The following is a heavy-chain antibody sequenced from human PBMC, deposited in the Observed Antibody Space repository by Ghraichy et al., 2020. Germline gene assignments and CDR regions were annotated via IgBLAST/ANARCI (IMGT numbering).Heavy chain of an antibody. CDR2: LFPRGKT. CDR1: GGSISTYS. J-gene: IGHJ4*02. D-gene: IGHD3-10*01. Sequence: SQNLSLTCTVSGGSISTYSWSWLRQPVGKGLEWIGRLFPRGKTNYNPSLKSRVTMSVDTSKNQFSLRLNSVTAADTAVYYCARLYYYASGSPPQESYFFDYWGQGVLVTVSS. CDR3: ARLYYYASGSPPQESYFFDY. V-gene: IGHV4-4*07.